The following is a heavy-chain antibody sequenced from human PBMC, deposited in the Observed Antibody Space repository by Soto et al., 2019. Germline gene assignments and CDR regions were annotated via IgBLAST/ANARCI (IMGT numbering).Heavy chain of an antibody. V-gene: IGHV4-39*01. D-gene: IGHD3-10*01. Sequence: SETLSLTCTVSGGSIRSSSSYWGWVRQPPGKGLEWIGSISYSGSTYYNTPLKSRVTISVDTSKNQFSLKLSSLTAADTAVYYCARRRAMVRGQGNLPHYYYGMDVWGQGTTVTVSS. J-gene: IGHJ6*02. CDR3: ARRRAMVRGQGNLPHYYYGMDV. CDR2: ISYSGST. CDR1: GGSIRSSSSY.